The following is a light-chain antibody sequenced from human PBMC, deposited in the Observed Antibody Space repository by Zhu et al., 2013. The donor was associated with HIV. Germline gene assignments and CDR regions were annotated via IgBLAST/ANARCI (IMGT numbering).Light chain of an antibody. Sequence: SYELTQPPSVSVAPAKTASITCGGNNIGSKSVYWYQQKPGQAPVLVVYDDFGRPSGIPERISGSNSGNTATLTISRVEAGDEADYYCQVWDSSSDHYVLGTGTKVTVL. CDR2: DDF. CDR3: QVWDSSSDHYV. V-gene: IGLV3-21*03. J-gene: IGLJ1*01. CDR1: NIGSKS.